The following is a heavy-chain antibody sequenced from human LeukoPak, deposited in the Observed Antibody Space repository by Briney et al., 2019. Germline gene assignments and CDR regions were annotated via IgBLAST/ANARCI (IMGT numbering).Heavy chain of an antibody. D-gene: IGHD5-18*01. CDR2: IYHTGST. Sequence: SETLSLTCAVYGGSFSNYYWSWIRQPPGKGLEWIGDIYHTGSTTYNPSLKSRVTISGDTSKNQFSLKLSSVTAADTAVYYCAREKVKTAMVTSPRKYYYYMDVWGKGTTVTVSS. V-gene: IGHV4-34*01. J-gene: IGHJ6*03. CDR1: GGSFSNYY. CDR3: AREKVKTAMVTSPRKYYYYMDV.